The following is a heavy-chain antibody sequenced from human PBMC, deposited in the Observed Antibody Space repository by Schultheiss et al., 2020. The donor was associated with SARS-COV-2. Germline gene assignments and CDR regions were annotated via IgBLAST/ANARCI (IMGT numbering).Heavy chain of an antibody. CDR1: GYTFTSYY. CDR2: INPSGGST. J-gene: IGHJ3*02. D-gene: IGHD2-2*02. V-gene: IGHV1-46*01. CDR3: ARFLDCSSTSCYTRAFDI. Sequence: GESLKISCKASGYTFTSYYMHWVRQAPGQGLEWMGIINPSGGSTSYAQKFQGRVTMTRDTSISTAYMELSRLRSDDTAVYYCARFLDCSSTSCYTRAFDIWGQGTMVTVSS.